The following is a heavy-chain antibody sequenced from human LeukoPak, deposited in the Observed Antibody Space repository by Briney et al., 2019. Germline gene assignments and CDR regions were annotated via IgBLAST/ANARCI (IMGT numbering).Heavy chain of an antibody. CDR1: GGSISSGGYS. Sequence: SETLSLTCAVSGGSISSGGYSWSWIRQPPGKGLEWIGYIYHSGSTYYNPSLKSRVTISVDRSKNQFSLKLSSVTAADTAVYYCARAHSSSWYREYFQHWGQGTLVTVSS. J-gene: IGHJ1*01. CDR2: IYHSGST. CDR3: ARAHSSSWYREYFQH. V-gene: IGHV4-30-2*01. D-gene: IGHD6-13*01.